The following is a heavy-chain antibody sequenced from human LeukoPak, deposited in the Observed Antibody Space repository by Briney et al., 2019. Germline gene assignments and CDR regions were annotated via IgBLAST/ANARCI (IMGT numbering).Heavy chain of an antibody. CDR1: GGSFSGYY. D-gene: IGHD3-9*01. Sequence: SETLSLTCAVYGGSFSGYYWSRIRQPPGKGLEWIGEINHSGSTNYNPSLKSRVTISVDTSKNQFSLKLSSVTAADTAVYYCARGLLRYFDWLLQSYYFDYWGQGTLVTVSS. V-gene: IGHV4-34*01. CDR3: ARGLLRYFDWLLQSYYFDY. CDR2: INHSGST. J-gene: IGHJ4*02.